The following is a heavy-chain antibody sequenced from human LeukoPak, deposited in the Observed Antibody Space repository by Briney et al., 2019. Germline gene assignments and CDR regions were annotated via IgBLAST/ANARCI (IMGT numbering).Heavy chain of an antibody. V-gene: IGHV3-7*01. CDR1: GFTFSSYW. J-gene: IGHJ4*02. CDR2: IKQDGSEK. Sequence: GGSLRLSCAVSGFTFSSYWMAWVRQAPGKGLGWVANIKQDGSEKYYVDSVKGRFTISGDSAKNSLYLQMNSLRAEDTAVYYCTRSYDYWGQGTLVTVSS. CDR3: TRSYDY.